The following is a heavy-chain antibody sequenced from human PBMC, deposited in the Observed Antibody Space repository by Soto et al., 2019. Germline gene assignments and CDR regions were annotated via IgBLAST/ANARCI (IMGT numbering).Heavy chain of an antibody. CDR2: IRSKPYDGTT. V-gene: IGHV3-49*03. D-gene: IGHD3-10*01. CDR3: AKDLFSMVRGASYYSYGMDV. J-gene: IGHJ6*02. Sequence: GRSLRLSCAASGFTFGDYAMSWFRQAPGKGLEWVGFIRSKPYDGTTEYAASAKGRFTISRDDSKSIAYLQMNSLKTEDTAVYYCAKDLFSMVRGASYYSYGMDVWGQGTTVTVSS. CDR1: GFTFGDYA.